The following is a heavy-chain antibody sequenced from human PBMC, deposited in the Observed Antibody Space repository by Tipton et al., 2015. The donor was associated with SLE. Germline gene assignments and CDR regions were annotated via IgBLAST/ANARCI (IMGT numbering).Heavy chain of an antibody. D-gene: IGHD4-17*01. CDR1: GYTFTQFT. J-gene: IGHJ4*02. CDR3: VGEVKDGAYFDY. Sequence: QLVQSGAEVKKAGASVKISCRASGYTFTQFTVQWVRQAPGQRLGWMGYMSGSGHTRYSDGLQGRLTITRDTSANLVYMELSSLRSEDMAVYYCVGEVKDGAYFDYWGRGTLVTVSS. CDR2: MSGSGHT. V-gene: IGHV1-3*02.